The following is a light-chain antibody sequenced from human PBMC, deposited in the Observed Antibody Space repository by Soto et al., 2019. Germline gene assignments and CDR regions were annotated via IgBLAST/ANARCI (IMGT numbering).Light chain of an antibody. CDR1: QSISNY. J-gene: IGKJ5*01. CDR3: QQSYSTPIT. Sequence: DIQMTQSPFSLSAPVGDRVTITCRASQSISNYLNWYQQKPGKAPKLLIYAASSLQSGVPSRFSGSGSGTDFTLTISSLQPEDFATYYCQQSYSTPITFGQGTRLEIK. CDR2: AAS. V-gene: IGKV1-39*01.